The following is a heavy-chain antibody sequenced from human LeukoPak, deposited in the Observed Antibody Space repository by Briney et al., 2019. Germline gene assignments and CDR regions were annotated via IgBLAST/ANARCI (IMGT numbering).Heavy chain of an antibody. J-gene: IGHJ4*02. CDR3: ATDRVRGVIITSSVPFDY. Sequence: GGSLRLSCAASGFTFSDYYMSWIRQAPGKGLEGVSYISSSSSYTNYADSVKGRFTISRDNAKNSLYLQMNSLRAEDTAVYYCATDRVRGVIITSSVPFDYWGQGTLVTVSS. D-gene: IGHD3-10*01. V-gene: IGHV3-11*06. CDR1: GFTFSDYY. CDR2: ISSSSSYT.